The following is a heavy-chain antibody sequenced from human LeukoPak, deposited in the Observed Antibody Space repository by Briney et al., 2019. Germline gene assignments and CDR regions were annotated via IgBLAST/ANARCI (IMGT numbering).Heavy chain of an antibody. Sequence: ASVKVSCKASGYTFTGYYMHWVRQAPGQGLEWMGWINPNSGGTNYAQKFQGRVTMTRDTSISTAYMELSRLRSDDTAVYYCARGAITMVRGVSWFDPWGQGTLVTVSS. CDR2: INPNSGGT. CDR1: GYTFTGYY. J-gene: IGHJ5*02. CDR3: ARGAITMVRGVSWFDP. V-gene: IGHV1-2*02. D-gene: IGHD3-10*01.